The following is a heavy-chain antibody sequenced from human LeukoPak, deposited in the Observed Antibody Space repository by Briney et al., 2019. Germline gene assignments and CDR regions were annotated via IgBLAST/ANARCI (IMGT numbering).Heavy chain of an antibody. CDR3: ARLKSRGRQWLVTSAFDI. J-gene: IGHJ3*02. Sequence: GESLKISCKGSGYSFTSYWIGWVRQMPGKGLEWMGIIYPGDSDTRYSPSFQGQVTISADKSISTAYLQWSSLKASDTAMYYCARLKSRGRQWLVTSAFDIWGQGTMVTVSS. CDR2: IYPGDSDT. CDR1: GYSFTSYW. D-gene: IGHD6-19*01. V-gene: IGHV5-51*01.